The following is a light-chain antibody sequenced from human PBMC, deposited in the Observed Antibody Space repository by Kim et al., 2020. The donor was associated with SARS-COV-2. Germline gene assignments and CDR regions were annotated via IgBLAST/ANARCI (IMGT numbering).Light chain of an antibody. J-gene: IGLJ1*01. Sequence: GQAITISCTGSSGGVGGYDYVSWYQQYPGKAPKLIIYDDTQRPSGVANRFSGSKSGNAASLSISGLQAEDEADYYCTSYTSSSTYVFGAGTKVTVL. CDR1: SGGVGGYDY. V-gene: IGLV2-14*03. CDR3: TSYTSSSTYV. CDR2: DDT.